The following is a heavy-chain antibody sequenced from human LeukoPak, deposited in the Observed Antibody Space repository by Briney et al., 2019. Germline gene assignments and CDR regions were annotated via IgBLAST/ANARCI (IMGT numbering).Heavy chain of an antibody. Sequence: GGSLRLSCAASGFTVSSNYMSWVRQAPGKGLEWVSVIYSGGSTYYADSVKGRFTISRDNSKNTLYLQMDSLRAEDTAVYYCARQYYDILTGPGWFDPWGQGTLVTVSS. J-gene: IGHJ5*02. D-gene: IGHD3-9*01. CDR3: ARQYYDILTGPGWFDP. V-gene: IGHV3-66*04. CDR1: GFTVSSNY. CDR2: IYSGGST.